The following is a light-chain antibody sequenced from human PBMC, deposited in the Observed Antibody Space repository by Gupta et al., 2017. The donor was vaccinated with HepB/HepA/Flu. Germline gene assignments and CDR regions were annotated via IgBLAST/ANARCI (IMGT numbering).Light chain of an antibody. CDR1: SSNIGSNT. CDR3: AAWDDSLNGPV. Sequence: QSVLTQPPSASGTPGQTVTISSSGSSSNIGSNTVNWYQQLPGTAPKLLIYSNNQRPSGVPDRFSGSKSGTSASLAISGLQSEDEADYYCAAWDDSLNGPVFGGGTKLTVL. V-gene: IGLV1-44*01. CDR2: SNN. J-gene: IGLJ3*02.